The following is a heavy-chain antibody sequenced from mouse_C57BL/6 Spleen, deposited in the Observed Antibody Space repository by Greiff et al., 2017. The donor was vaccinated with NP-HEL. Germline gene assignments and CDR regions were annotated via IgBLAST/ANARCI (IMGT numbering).Heavy chain of an antibody. CDR2: IDPSDSYT. Sequence: QVQLQQPGAELVMPGASVKLSCKASGYTFTSYWMHWVKQRPGQGLEWIGEIDPSDSYTNYNQQFKGKSTLTVDKSSSTAYMQLSSLTSEDSAVYYCARSDSSGSYAMDYWGQGTSVTVSS. CDR1: GYTFTSYW. V-gene: IGHV1-69*01. D-gene: IGHD3-2*02. CDR3: ARSDSSGSYAMDY. J-gene: IGHJ4*01.